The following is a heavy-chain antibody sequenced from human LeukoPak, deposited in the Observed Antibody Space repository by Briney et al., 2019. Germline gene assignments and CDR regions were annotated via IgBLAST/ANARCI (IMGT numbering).Heavy chain of an antibody. CDR3: ARNSGWTHDAFDI. V-gene: IGHV1-8*01. Sequence: ASVKVSCKASGYTFTSYDINWVRQATGQGLEWMGWVNPNSGNTGYAQKFQGRVTMTRNTSISTAYMELSSLRSEDTAVYYCARNSGWTHDAFDIRGQGTMVTVSS. CDR1: GYTFTSYD. D-gene: IGHD6-19*01. J-gene: IGHJ3*02. CDR2: VNPNSGNT.